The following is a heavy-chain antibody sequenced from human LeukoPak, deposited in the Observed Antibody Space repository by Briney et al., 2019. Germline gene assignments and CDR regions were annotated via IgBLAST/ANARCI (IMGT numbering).Heavy chain of an antibody. CDR1: GGSISSYY. J-gene: IGHJ5*02. D-gene: IGHD3-10*01. V-gene: IGHV4-4*09. Sequence: SETLSLTCTVSGGSISSYYWSWIRQPPGKGLEWIGYIYTSGSTNYNPSLKSRVTISVDTSKNQFSLKLSSVTAADTAVYYCATSSIHGSGSYHHWGQGTLVTVSS. CDR3: ATSSIHGSGSYHH. CDR2: IYTSGST.